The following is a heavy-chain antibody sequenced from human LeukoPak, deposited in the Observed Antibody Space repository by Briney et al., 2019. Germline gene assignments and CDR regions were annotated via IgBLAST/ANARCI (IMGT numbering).Heavy chain of an antibody. Sequence: ASVKVSCKVSGYTLTELSMHWVRQAPGKGLEWMGGFVPEDGETIYAQKFQGRVTMTEDTSTDTAYMELSSLRSEDTAVYYCATLTDSSGYYYVDYWGQGTLVTVSS. D-gene: IGHD3-22*01. V-gene: IGHV1-24*01. CDR2: FVPEDGET. CDR3: ATLTDSSGYYYVDY. J-gene: IGHJ4*02. CDR1: GYTLTELS.